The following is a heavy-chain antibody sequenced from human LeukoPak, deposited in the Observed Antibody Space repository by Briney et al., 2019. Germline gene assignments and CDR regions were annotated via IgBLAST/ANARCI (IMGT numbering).Heavy chain of an antibody. D-gene: IGHD3-10*01. CDR3: ARDRVTMVRGPYYYYGMDV. Sequence: PSETLSLTCTVSGGSISSYYWSWIRQPPGKGLEWLGYIYYSGSTNYNPSLKSRVTISVDTSKNQFSLKLSSVTAADTAVYYCARDRVTMVRGPYYYYGMDVWGQGTTVTVSS. CDR1: GGSISSYY. J-gene: IGHJ6*02. CDR2: IYYSGST. V-gene: IGHV4-59*01.